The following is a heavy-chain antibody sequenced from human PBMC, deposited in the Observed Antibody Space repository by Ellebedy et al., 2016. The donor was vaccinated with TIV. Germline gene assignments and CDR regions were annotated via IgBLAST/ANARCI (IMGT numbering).Heavy chain of an antibody. J-gene: IGHJ6*02. V-gene: IGHV3-48*03. CDR1: GFTFSSYE. CDR2: ISSSGSTI. D-gene: IGHD6-13*01. Sequence: GESLKISCAASGFTFSSYEMNWVRQAPGKGLEWVSYISSSGSTIYYADSVKGRFTISRDNAKNSLYLQMNSLRAEDTAVYYCAEGDPPTAAAAGRTHYYYYGMDVWGQGTTVTVSS. CDR3: AEGDPPTAAAAGRTHYYYYGMDV.